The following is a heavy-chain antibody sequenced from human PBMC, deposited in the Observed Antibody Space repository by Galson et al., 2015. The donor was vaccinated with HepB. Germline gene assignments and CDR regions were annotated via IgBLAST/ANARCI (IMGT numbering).Heavy chain of an antibody. CDR3: ARGSFGIDY. CDR1: GFTFSNFA. D-gene: IGHD3-3*01. CDR2: MTGSGGIT. V-gene: IGHV3-23*01. J-gene: IGHJ4*02. Sequence: SLRLSCAASGFTFSNFAMNWVRQAPGKGLEWVSSMTGSGGITYYADSVKGRFTISRDNFKNTVYLQMGSLRVEDTAMYYCARGSFGIDYWGQGTLVTVSS.